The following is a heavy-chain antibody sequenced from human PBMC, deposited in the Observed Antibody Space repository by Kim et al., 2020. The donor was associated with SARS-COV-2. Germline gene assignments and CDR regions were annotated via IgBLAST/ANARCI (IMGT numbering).Heavy chain of an antibody. CDR1: GFTFSSYA. CDR2: ISYDGSNK. CDR3: ARDLIAVADQDY. V-gene: IGHV3-30-3*01. Sequence: GGSLRLSCAASGFTFSSYAMHWVRQAPGKGLEWVAVISYDGSNKYYADSVKGRFTISRDNSKNTLYLQMNSLRAEDTAVYYCARDLIAVADQDYWGQGTLVTVSS. D-gene: IGHD6-19*01. J-gene: IGHJ4*02.